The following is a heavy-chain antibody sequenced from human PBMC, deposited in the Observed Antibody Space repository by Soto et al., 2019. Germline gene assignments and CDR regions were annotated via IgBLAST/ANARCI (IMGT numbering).Heavy chain of an antibody. Sequence: SETLSLTCTVSGGSISSGDYYWSWIRQPPGKGLEWIGYIYYSGSTYYNPSLKSRVTISVDTSKKQFSLKLSSVTAADTAVYYCASWVQGPCPERGIDYWGQGTLVTVSS. V-gene: IGHV4-30-4*01. J-gene: IGHJ4*02. CDR1: GGSISSGDYY. CDR3: ASWVQGPCPERGIDY. D-gene: IGHD3-10*01. CDR2: IYYSGST.